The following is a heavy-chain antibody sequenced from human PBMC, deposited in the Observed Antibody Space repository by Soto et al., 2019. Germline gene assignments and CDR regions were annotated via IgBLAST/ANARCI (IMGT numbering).Heavy chain of an antibody. CDR1: GGTFSSYA. J-gene: IGHJ6*02. Sequence: SVKVSCKASGGTFSSYAISWVRQAPGQGLEWMGGIIPIFGTANYAQKFQGRVTITADESTSTAYMELSSLRSEDTAVYYCARKTWHGSGFYGMDVWGQGTTVTVSS. CDR3: ARKTWHGSGFYGMDV. D-gene: IGHD3-10*01. CDR2: IIPIFGTA. V-gene: IGHV1-69*13.